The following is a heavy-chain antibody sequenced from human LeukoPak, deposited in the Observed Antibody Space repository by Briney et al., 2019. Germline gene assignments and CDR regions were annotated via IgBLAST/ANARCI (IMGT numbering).Heavy chain of an antibody. CDR1: GFTFSSYA. D-gene: IGHD6-19*01. V-gene: IGHV3-23*01. Sequence: GGSLRLSCAASGFTFSSYAMSWVRQAPGEGLEWVSAISGSGGSTYYADSVKGRFTISRDNSKNTLYLQMNSLRAEDTAVYYCAKTSVAASRDWYFDLWGRGTLVTVSS. CDR2: ISGSGGST. J-gene: IGHJ2*01. CDR3: AKTSVAASRDWYFDL.